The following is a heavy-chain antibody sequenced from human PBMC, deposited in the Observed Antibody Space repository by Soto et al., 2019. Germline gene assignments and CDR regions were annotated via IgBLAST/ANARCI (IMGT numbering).Heavy chain of an antibody. CDR2: ISSGGSTM. CDR3: ARAPTVVRGD. D-gene: IGHD4-17*01. CDR1: GFTFSSYE. Sequence: PGGSLRLSGAACGFTFSSYEINWVRQAPWKGLEWVSYISSGGSTMYYADSVEGRFTISRDNAKNSLYLQMNSLRAEDTAVYYCARAPTVVRGDWGQAAL. J-gene: IGHJ4*02. V-gene: IGHV3-48*03.